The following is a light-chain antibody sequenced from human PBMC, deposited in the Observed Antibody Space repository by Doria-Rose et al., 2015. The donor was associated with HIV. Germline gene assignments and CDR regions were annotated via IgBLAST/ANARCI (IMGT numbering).Light chain of an antibody. Sequence: TQSPGTLSLSPGERATLSCRASKSFSSTYLAWYQQKPGQAPSLLIYDGSTRATGIPDRFSVSGSGTDFTLTINRLEPEDFALYYCHQYGTSWTFGQGTKVEI. J-gene: IGKJ1*01. CDR1: KSFSSTY. V-gene: IGKV3-20*01. CDR3: HQYGTSWT. CDR2: DGS.